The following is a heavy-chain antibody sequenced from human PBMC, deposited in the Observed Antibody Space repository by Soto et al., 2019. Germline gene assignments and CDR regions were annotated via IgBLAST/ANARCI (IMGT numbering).Heavy chain of an antibody. CDR1: GGSISSGGYY. Sequence: TLSLTCTVSGGSISSGGYYWSWIRQHPGKGLEWIGYIYYSGSTYYNPSLKSRVTISVDTSKNQFSLKLSSVTAADTAVYYCARAPSSGRVWFDPWGQGTLVTVSS. J-gene: IGHJ5*02. CDR3: ARAPSSGRVWFDP. CDR2: IYYSGST. V-gene: IGHV4-31*03. D-gene: IGHD6-19*01.